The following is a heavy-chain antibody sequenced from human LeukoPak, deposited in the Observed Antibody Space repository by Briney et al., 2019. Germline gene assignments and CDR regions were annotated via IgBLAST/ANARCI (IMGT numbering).Heavy chain of an antibody. Sequence: GGSLRLSCAASGFTFSNASMNWVRQAPGKGLEWVSYISSSSSTIYYADSVKGRFTISRDNAKNSLYLQMNSLRAEDTAVYYCARGGSWYSSGWYDYWGQGTLVTVSS. CDR3: ARGGSWYSSGWYDY. J-gene: IGHJ4*02. CDR1: GFTFSNAS. D-gene: IGHD6-19*01. V-gene: IGHV3-48*01. CDR2: ISSSSSTI.